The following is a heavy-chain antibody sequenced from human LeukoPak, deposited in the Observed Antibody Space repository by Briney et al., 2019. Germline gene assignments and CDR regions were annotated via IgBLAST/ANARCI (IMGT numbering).Heavy chain of an antibody. CDR1: GFTFSTYA. D-gene: IGHD2-21*01. Sequence: GESLRLSCVGSGFTFSTYAMSWVRQAPGKVPEWVSGIRGSGSHTQYSDSVKGRFTMSRDNSKNTLFLHMNSLRGEDTAVYYCAKGTITYSFYYKEVWGKGTTVTVSS. CDR3: AKGTITYSFYYKEV. V-gene: IGHV3-23*01. CDR2: IRGSGSHT. J-gene: IGHJ6*03.